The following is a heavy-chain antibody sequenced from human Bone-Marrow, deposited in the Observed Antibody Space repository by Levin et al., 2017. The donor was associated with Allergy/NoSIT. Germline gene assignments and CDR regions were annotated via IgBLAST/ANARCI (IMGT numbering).Heavy chain of an antibody. Sequence: PGESLKISCKASGDTSTNNAISWVRQAPGQGLEWMGGFMAMFGTPKYAQDFQGRVTITADESTSTVYMELNSLRSEDTAVYYCVSSAIDTIFGVADSDYWGQGTLVTVSS. CDR1: GDTSTNNA. V-gene: IGHV1-69*01. D-gene: IGHD3-3*01. J-gene: IGHJ4*02. CDR2: FMAMFGTP. CDR3: VSSAIDTIFGVADSDY.